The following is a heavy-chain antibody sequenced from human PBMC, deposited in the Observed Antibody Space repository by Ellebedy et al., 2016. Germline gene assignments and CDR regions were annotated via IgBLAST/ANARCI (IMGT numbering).Heavy chain of an antibody. CDR3: VAYRRGLGGRGY. D-gene: IGHD6-19*01. J-gene: IGHJ4*02. CDR2: FDDSGFT. Sequence: SETLSLTCTVSGGSLSSDSYHSSWIRQPPGKGLEWIGDFDDSGFTHYNPSLTSRLTILEDMSKNQFSLKLGSVTAADTAVYYCVAYRRGLGGRGYWGQGTLVTVSS. CDR1: GGSLSSDSYH. V-gene: IGHV4-61*01.